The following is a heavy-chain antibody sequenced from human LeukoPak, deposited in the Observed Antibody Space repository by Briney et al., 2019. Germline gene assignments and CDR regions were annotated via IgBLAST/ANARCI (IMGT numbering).Heavy chain of an antibody. J-gene: IGHJ3*01. CDR3: AKQRSGSGSSGGEAFDL. Sequence: GGSLRLSCAASGFTFSSYWMHWVRQVPGKGLEWVSAIHGSGDRTFYAGSVKGRFTISRDNSKSTLYLQMNTLRADDTALYYCAKQRSGSGSSGGEAFDLWGQGTMVTVSS. CDR2: IHGSGDRT. V-gene: IGHV3-23*01. D-gene: IGHD3-10*01. CDR1: GFTFSSYW.